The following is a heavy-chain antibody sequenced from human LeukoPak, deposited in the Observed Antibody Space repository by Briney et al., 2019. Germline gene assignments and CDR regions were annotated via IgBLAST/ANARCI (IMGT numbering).Heavy chain of an antibody. CDR3: ARERDAIIDF. CDR1: GGTFSSYA. Sequence: ASVKVSCKASGGTFSSYAISWVRQAPGQGLEWMGGIIPIFGTANYAQNFQDKVTITADESTATAYLELNSLRSEDTAIFYCARERDAIIDFWGQGTLITVSS. J-gene: IGHJ4*02. D-gene: IGHD5-24*01. CDR2: IIPIFGTA. V-gene: IGHV1-69*13.